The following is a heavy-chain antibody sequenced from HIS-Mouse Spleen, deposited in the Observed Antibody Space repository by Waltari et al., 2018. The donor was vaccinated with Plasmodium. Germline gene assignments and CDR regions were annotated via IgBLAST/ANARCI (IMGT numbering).Heavy chain of an antibody. Sequence: QVTLRESGPALVKPTQTLTLTCTFSGFSLSTSGMCVTWIRQPPGKALEWLARIDWDDDKYYSTSLKTRLTIAKETSKNQVVRTMTNMDPVDTATYYCARTTYSSSSAKYYYYGMDVWGQGTTVTVSS. CDR1: GFSLSTSGMC. CDR3: ARTTYSSSSAKYYYYGMDV. J-gene: IGHJ6*02. V-gene: IGHV2-70*15. CDR2: IDWDDDK. D-gene: IGHD6-6*01.